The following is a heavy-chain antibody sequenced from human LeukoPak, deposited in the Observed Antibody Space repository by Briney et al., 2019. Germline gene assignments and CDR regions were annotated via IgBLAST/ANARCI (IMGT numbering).Heavy chain of an antibody. CDR2: ISGSGGST. J-gene: IGHJ5*02. Sequence: GSLRLSCAASGFTFSSYAMSWVRQAPGKGLEWVSAISGSGGSTYYADSVKGRFTISRDNSKNTLYLQMNSLRAEDTAVYYCAKEEYYYGSGSYYNWFDPWGQGTLVTVSS. CDR3: AKEEYYYGSGSYYNWFDP. CDR1: GFTFSSYA. V-gene: IGHV3-23*01. D-gene: IGHD3-10*01.